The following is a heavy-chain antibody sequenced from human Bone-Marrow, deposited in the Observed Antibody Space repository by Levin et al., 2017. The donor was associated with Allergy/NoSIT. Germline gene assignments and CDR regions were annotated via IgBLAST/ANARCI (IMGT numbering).Heavy chain of an antibody. D-gene: IGHD2-21*02. CDR3: ARRACGGDCSGWYFDL. CDR2: IYSGGST. Sequence: GGSLRLSCAASGFTVSSNYMSWVRQAPGKGLEWVSVIYSGGSTYYADSVKGRFTISRDNSKNTLYLQMNSLRAEDTAVYYCARRACGGDCSGWYFDLWGRGTLVTVSS. J-gene: IGHJ2*01. CDR1: GFTVSSNY. V-gene: IGHV3-53*01.